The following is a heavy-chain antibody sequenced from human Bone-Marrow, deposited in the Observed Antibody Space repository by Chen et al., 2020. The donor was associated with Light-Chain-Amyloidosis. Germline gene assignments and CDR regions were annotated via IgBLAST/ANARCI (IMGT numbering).Heavy chain of an antibody. V-gene: IGHV1-2*02. CDR1: EYIFTGYY. CDR3: ARDKVSTIGNFDY. Sequence: QVQLVQSGAEVKRTGASVKVSCKASEYIFTGYYIHWVRQAPGQGLEWMGWINLNSGATMYSQKIQGRVTMTRDTSISTAYMELSRLRSDDTAVYYCARDKVSTIGNFDYWGQGTLVTVSS. J-gene: IGHJ4*02. CDR2: INLNSGAT. D-gene: IGHD1-1*01.